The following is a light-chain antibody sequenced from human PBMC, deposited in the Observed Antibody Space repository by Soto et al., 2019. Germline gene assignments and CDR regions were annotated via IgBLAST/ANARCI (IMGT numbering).Light chain of an antibody. CDR1: QSVSGSY. J-gene: IGKJ1*01. Sequence: ETGLTQSPGTLSLSPGERATLSCRASQSVSGSYLAWYQQKPGQAPRLLIYGVSSRATGIPDRFSGSGSGTDFTLTISRLESEDFAVYYCQQYGSSRTFDQGTKVEI. CDR3: QQYGSSRT. V-gene: IGKV3-20*01. CDR2: GVS.